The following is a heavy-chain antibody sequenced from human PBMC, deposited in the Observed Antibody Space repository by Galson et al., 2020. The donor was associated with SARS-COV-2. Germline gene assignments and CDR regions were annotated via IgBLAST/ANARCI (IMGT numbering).Heavy chain of an antibody. V-gene: IGHV3-23*01. CDR3: VTPDSRGYYYGVDY. J-gene: IGHJ4*02. CDR2: ISGTGGRT. D-gene: IGHD3-22*01. CDR1: GFTFSGHT. Sequence: SCAASGFTFSGHTMTWVRQASGKGLEWVSVISGTGGRTFYADSVKGRFTISRDNSKNTLYLQMNSLRAEDTAVYYCVTPDSRGYYYGVDYWGQGTLVTVSS.